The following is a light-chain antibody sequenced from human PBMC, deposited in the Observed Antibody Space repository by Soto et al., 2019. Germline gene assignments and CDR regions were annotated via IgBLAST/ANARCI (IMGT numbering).Light chain of an antibody. J-gene: IGKJ4*01. Sequence: EIVMTQSPGTLSVSPGERATLSCRASQSVSSDLAWYQQKPGQAPRLLIYGASTRATGFPARFSGSGSGTEFTLTISSLQSEDFAVYYCQQYIRWPLTFGGGTKVQIK. CDR2: GAS. CDR3: QQYIRWPLT. CDR1: QSVSSD. V-gene: IGKV3-15*01.